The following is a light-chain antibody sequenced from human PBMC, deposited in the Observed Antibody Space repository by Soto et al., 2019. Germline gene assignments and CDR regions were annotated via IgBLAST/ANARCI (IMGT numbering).Light chain of an antibody. CDR2: GVT. V-gene: IGLV2-8*01. CDR3: SSYADSTLV. Sequence: HSALNRAPSGSRSPCPPGPISCTGTSNDVGGYNHVSWYQQHPGKAPKLMIYGVTKRPSGVPDRFSGSKSGNTASLTVSGLQAEDEADYYCSSYADSTLVFGGGTKVTVL. J-gene: IGLJ2*01. CDR1: SNDVGGYNH.